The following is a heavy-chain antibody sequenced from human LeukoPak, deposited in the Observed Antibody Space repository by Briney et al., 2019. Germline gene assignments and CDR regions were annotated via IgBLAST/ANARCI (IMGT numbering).Heavy chain of an antibody. V-gene: IGHV4-59*01. Sequence: PSETLSLTCTVSGGSISSYYWSWIRQPPGKGLEWIGYIYNSGSTNYNPSPKSRVTISVDTAKNQFSLKLSYVTAADTAVYYCARGGYSYGYDDDFDYWGQGTLVTVSS. CDR2: IYNSGST. CDR1: GGSISSYY. D-gene: IGHD5-18*01. J-gene: IGHJ4*02. CDR3: ARGGYSYGYDDDFDY.